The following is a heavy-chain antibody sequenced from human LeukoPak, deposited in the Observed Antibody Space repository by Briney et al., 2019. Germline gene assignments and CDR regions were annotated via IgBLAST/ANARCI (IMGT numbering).Heavy chain of an antibody. CDR1: GYTFTSYY. CDR3: AREDSTMVRGALDY. Sequence: GASVKVSCRASGYTFTSYYMHWVRQAPGQGLEWMGIIHPSGGSTSYAQKLQGRVTMTRDRSTSTVYMELSSLRSEDTAVYYCAREDSTMVRGALDYWGQGTLVTVSS. J-gene: IGHJ4*02. CDR2: IHPSGGST. V-gene: IGHV1-46*01. D-gene: IGHD3-10*01.